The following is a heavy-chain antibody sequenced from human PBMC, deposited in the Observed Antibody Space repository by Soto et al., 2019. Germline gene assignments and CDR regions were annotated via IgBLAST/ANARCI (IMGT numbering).Heavy chain of an antibody. V-gene: IGHV3-53*01. D-gene: IGHD5-12*01. Sequence: EVQVVESGGGLIQPGRSLRLSCEVSGFSVTANYMSWVRQAPGKGLEWVSVIYSGGSTYYIDSVKGRFSISRDISKNTLYLQMNNLRAEDTAVYYCHGYGYWCQGTLVTVSS. CDR1: GFSVTANY. J-gene: IGHJ4*02. CDR2: IYSGGST. CDR3: HGYGY.